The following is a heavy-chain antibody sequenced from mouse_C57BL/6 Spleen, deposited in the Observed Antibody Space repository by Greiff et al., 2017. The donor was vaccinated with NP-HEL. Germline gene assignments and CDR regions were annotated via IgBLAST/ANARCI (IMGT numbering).Heavy chain of an antibody. V-gene: IGHV1-50*01. CDR1: GYTFTSYW. CDR3: ARGGYSSYYAMDY. Sequence: QVQLQQPGAELVQPGASVKLSCKASGYTFTSYWMQWVKQRPGQGLEWIGEIDPSDSYTNYNQKFKGKATLTVYTSSSTAYMQLSSLTSEDSAVYYCARGGYSSYYAMDYWGQGTSVTVSS. CDR2: IDPSDSYT. D-gene: IGHD2-5*01. J-gene: IGHJ4*01.